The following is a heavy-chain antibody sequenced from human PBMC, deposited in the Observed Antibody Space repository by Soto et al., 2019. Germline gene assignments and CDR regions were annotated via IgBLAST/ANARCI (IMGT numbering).Heavy chain of an antibody. J-gene: IGHJ5*02. V-gene: IGHV1-18*01. CDR3: ARDSRGYCSSTSCFNWFAP. Sequence: QVPLVQSGAEVTKPGASVKVSCKASGYTFTSYGISWVRQAPGQGLEWMGWISANNGNTNYAQKLQGRVTMSADTSTRTAYMELRSLVSDDTAVHYCARDSRGYCSSTSCFNWFAPWGQGTLVTVSS. CDR2: ISANNGNT. CDR1: GYTFTSYG. D-gene: IGHD2-2*01.